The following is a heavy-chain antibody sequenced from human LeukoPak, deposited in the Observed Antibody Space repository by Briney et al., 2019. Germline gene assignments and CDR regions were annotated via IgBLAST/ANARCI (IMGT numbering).Heavy chain of an antibody. CDR3: ARDSRHVVPSYYFDY. Sequence: GGSLRLSCAASGFTFSSYSMNWVRQAPGKGLEWVSSISSSSSYIYYADSVKGRFTISRDNAKNSLYLQMNSLRAEDTAVYYCARDSRHVVPSYYFDYWGQGTLVTVSS. D-gene: IGHD2-2*01. J-gene: IGHJ4*02. CDR2: ISSSSSYI. CDR1: GFTFSSYS. V-gene: IGHV3-21*01.